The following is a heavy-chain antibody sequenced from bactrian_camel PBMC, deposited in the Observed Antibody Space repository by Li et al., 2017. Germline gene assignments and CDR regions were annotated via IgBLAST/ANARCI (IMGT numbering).Heavy chain of an antibody. D-gene: IGHD5*01. Sequence: HVQLVESGGGSVQTGESLRLSCVTSGWTYSNYCMGWFRQAPGEESEGVASIDTDGADTYTDSVKGRFTISRDNANNTLDLQIDSLQPEDTAMYYCAVLSQFNHCRGVLVGIWQQYASWGQGTQVTVS. V-gene: IGHV3S6*01. J-gene: IGHJ4*01. CDR1: GWTYSNYC. CDR3: AVLSQFNHCRGVLVGIWQQYAS. CDR2: IDTDGADT.